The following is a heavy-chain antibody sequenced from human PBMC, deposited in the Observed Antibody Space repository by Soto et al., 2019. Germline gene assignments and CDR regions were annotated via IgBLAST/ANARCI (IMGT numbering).Heavy chain of an antibody. CDR2: ISSVGTTT. D-gene: IGHD3-10*01. J-gene: IGHJ6*02. V-gene: IGHV3-11*01. CDR3: AKDQEGSGSHWLGYNYYGMDV. CDR1: GFTISDYY. Sequence: PVGSLRLSGEASGFTISDYYMSWIRQARGKGLEWVSYISSVGTTTYYADSVKGRFSISMDNAKNSLYLQMNSLRAEDTAVYFCAKDQEGSGSHWLGYNYYGMDVWGQGTTVTVSS.